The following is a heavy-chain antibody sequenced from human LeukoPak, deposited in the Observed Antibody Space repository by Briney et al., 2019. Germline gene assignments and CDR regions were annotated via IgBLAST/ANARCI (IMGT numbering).Heavy chain of an antibody. CDR2: IYYSGST. D-gene: IGHD3-10*01. CDR3: ARRVGDYYGSGSFPRFDP. Sequence: SETLSLTCTVSGGSISSSSYYWGWIRQPPGKGLEWIGSIYYSGSTYYNPSLKSRVTLSVDTSKNQFSLKLSSVTAADTAVYYCARRVGDYYGSGSFPRFDPWGQGTLVTVSS. J-gene: IGHJ5*02. V-gene: IGHV4-39*01. CDR1: GGSISSSSYY.